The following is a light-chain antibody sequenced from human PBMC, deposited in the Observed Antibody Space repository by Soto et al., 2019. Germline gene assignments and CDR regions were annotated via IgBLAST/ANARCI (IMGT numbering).Light chain of an antibody. CDR2: EVS. Sequence: QSVLTQPTSVSGSPGQSITISCTGTSSDVGGYNYVSWYQQHPGKAPKLMIYEVSNRTSGVSNRFSGSKSGSTASLTISGLQAEDEADYYCSSYTSSSTLGVFGTGTKVTVL. CDR3: SSYTSSSTLGV. CDR1: SSDVGGYNY. V-gene: IGLV2-14*01. J-gene: IGLJ1*01.